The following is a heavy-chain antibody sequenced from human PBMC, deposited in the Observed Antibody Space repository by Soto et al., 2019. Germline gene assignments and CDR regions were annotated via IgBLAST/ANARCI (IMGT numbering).Heavy chain of an antibody. Sequence: QVQLVQSGAEVKKPGSSVTVSCKASGGAFSSYAISWVRQAPGQGLEWMGGMIAIFGTANYAQKFQGRVTITADESTSTAYLELSSLRSEDTAVYYCASSEQYCSGGSCYRYYYGMDVWGQGTTVTVSS. CDR3: ASSEQYCSGGSCYRYYYGMDV. V-gene: IGHV1-69*01. CDR1: GGAFSSYA. D-gene: IGHD2-15*01. J-gene: IGHJ6*02. CDR2: MIAIFGTA.